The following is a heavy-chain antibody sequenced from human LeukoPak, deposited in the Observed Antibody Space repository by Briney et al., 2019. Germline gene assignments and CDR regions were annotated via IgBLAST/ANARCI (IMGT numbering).Heavy chain of an antibody. Sequence: GRSLRLSCAASGFTFSSYGMHWVRQALGKGLEWVAVISYDGSNKYYADSVKGRFTISRDNSKNTLYLQMNSLRAEDTAVYYCAEDLGRHIVATKGFDYWGQGTLVTVSS. CDR1: GFTFSSYG. D-gene: IGHD5-12*01. CDR2: ISYDGSNK. V-gene: IGHV3-30*18. J-gene: IGHJ4*02. CDR3: AEDLGRHIVATKGFDY.